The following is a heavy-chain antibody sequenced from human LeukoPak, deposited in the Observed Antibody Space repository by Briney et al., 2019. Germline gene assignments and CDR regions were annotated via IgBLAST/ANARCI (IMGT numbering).Heavy chain of an antibody. CDR1: GYTFSGYY. V-gene: IGHV1-2*02. D-gene: IGHD3-9*01. J-gene: IGHJ4*02. Sequence: ASVKVSCKASGYTFSGYYMHWVRQAPGQGLEWMGWINPKSGGTNEAQKFHDRVTMTRDTSIRTAYMEVRRLRSDDTAVYYCARSPDILTGESFDYWGQGTLVTVSS. CDR3: ARSPDILTGESFDY. CDR2: INPKSGGT.